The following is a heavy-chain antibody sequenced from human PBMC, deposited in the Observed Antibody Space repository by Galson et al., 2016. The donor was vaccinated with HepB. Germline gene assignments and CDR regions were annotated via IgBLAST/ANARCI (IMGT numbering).Heavy chain of an antibody. V-gene: IGHV4-34*01. J-gene: IGHJ4*02. CDR3: ARVDPDIFDY. CDR2: VNHSGST. Sequence: SETLSLTCAVYDGSFSGYSWSWIRQPPGKGLEWIGEVNHSGSTRYNPSLKSRLTMSVDTSKNQFSLKVTSVTAADTAVYYCARVDPDIFDYWGQGTLAIVSS. CDR1: DGSFSGYS. D-gene: IGHD3-9*01.